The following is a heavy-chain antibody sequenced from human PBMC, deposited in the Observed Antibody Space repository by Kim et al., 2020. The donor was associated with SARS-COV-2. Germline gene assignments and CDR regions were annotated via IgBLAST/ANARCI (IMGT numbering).Heavy chain of an antibody. D-gene: IGHD3-10*01. CDR2: IWYDGSNK. J-gene: IGHJ6*02. V-gene: IGHV3-33*06. Sequence: GGSLRLSCAASGFTFSSYGMHWVRQAPGKGLEWVAVIWYDGSNKYYADSVKGRFTISRDNSKNTLYLQMNSLRAEDTAVYYCAKVLLIDYYGSGRGDYYYGMDVWGQGTTVTVSS. CDR3: AKVLLIDYYGSGRGDYYYGMDV. CDR1: GFTFSSYG.